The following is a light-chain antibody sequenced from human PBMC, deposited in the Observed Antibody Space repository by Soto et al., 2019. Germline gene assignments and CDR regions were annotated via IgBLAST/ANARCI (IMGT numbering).Light chain of an antibody. Sequence: AIQLTQSPSSLSASLGDRVTIACRASEGISTALAWYQQKPGKAPKLLIYDASSLESGVPSRFSGSGSGTEFTLTISSLRPDDFATYYCQQYKDDAWTFGQGTKVDI. J-gene: IGKJ1*01. V-gene: IGKV1D-13*01. CDR3: QQYKDDAWT. CDR1: EGISTA. CDR2: DAS.